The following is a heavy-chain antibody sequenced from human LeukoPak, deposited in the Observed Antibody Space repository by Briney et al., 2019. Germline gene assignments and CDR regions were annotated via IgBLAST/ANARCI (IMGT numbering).Heavy chain of an antibody. CDR3: ASGRGFVILTGYHTQQFDY. CDR2: INHSGST. J-gene: IGHJ4*02. CDR1: GGSFSGYY. Sequence: SETLSLTCAVYGGSFSGYYWSWIRQPPGKGLEWIGEINHSGSTNYNPSLKSRVTISVDTSKNQFSLKLISVTAADTAVYYCASGRGFVILTGYHTQQFDYWGQGTLVTVSS. D-gene: IGHD3-9*01. V-gene: IGHV4-34*01.